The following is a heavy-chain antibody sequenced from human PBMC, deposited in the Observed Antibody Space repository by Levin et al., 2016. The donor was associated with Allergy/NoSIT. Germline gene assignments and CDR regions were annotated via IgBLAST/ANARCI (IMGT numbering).Heavy chain of an antibody. CDR2: ISGDGDGT. V-gene: IGHV3-43*02. D-gene: IGHD2-21*02. CDR3: AKGDIVVVTAIPDY. J-gene: IGHJ4*02. Sequence: LSLTCAASGFTFGHYAMHWVRQTPGKGLQWVALISGDGDGTYYSESVKGRFTISRDNSKNSLYLRMNNLRSEDTALYYCAKGDIVVVTAIPDYWGQGTLVTVSS. CDR1: GFTFGHYA.